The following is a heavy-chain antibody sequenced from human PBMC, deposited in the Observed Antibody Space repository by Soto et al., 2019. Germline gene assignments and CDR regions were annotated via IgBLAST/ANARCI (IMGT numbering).Heavy chain of an antibody. D-gene: IGHD6-19*01. V-gene: IGHV5-51*01. CDR3: VKQHPLDSRAWHN. J-gene: IGHJ4*02. CDR1: GYSFPRFW. CDR2: IYPGDSET. Sequence: PGESLTISCTFSGYSFPRFWIGWVRQMPGKGLEWLGSIYPGDSETRYSPSFQGEVTISADKSITTAYLHWSSLRASDTATYYCVKQHPLDSRAWHNWGQGTLVTVSS.